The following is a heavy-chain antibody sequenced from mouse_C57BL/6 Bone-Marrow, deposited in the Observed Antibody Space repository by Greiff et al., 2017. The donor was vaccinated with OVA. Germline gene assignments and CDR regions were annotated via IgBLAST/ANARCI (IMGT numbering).Heavy chain of an antibody. J-gene: IGHJ1*03. CDR1: GYTFTSYW. Sequence: VQLQQPGAELVMPGASVKLSCKASGYTFTSYWMHWVKQRPGQGLEWIGKIDPSDSDTNYNQKFKGKATLTVDKSSSTAYMQLSSLTSDDSAVGDWARLLLDVWGTGTTVTVSS. CDR2: IDPSDSDT. D-gene: IGHD1-1*01. V-gene: IGHV1-69*01. CDR3: ARLLLDV.